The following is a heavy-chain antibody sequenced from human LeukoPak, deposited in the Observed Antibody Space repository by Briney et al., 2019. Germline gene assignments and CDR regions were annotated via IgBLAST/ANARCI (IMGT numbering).Heavy chain of an antibody. CDR3: ARGYGFDY. D-gene: IGHD4-17*01. J-gene: IGHJ4*02. Sequence: SETLSLTRAVYGGSFSGYYWSWIRQPPGKGLEWIGEINHSGSTNYNPSLKSRVTISVDTSKNQFSLKLSSVTAADTAVYYCARGYGFDYWGQGTLVTVSS. V-gene: IGHV4-34*01. CDR2: INHSGST. CDR1: GGSFSGYY.